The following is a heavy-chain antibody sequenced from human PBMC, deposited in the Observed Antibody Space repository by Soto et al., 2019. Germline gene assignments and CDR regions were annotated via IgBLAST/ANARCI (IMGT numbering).Heavy chain of an antibody. CDR3: SFLTYCSSTSCYADFDY. D-gene: IGHD2-2*01. Sequence: SVKVSCKASGGTFSSYAISWVRQAPGQGLERMGGIIPIFGTANYAQKFQGRVTITADESTSTAYMELSSLRSEDTAVYYCSFLTYCSSTSCYADFDYWGQGTLVTVSS. V-gene: IGHV1-69*13. CDR2: IIPIFGTA. CDR1: GGTFSSYA. J-gene: IGHJ4*02.